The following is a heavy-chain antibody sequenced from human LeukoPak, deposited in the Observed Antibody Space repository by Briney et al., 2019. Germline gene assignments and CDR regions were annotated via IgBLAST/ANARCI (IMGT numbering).Heavy chain of an antibody. CDR2: IKPDGSEK. CDR3: ARMSSYCDY. D-gene: IGHD2-2*01. V-gene: IGHV3-7*01. Sequence: GGSLRLSCVASGFTFSSHHMNWVRQTPGKRLESVATIKPDGSEKYYVDSVKGRFTTSRDNAKNSLYLQMNSLRAEDTGVYFCARMSSYCDYWGQGTLVTVSS. J-gene: IGHJ4*02. CDR1: GFTFSSHH.